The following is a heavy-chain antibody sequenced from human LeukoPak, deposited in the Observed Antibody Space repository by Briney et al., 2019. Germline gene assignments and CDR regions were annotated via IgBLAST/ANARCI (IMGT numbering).Heavy chain of an antibody. CDR1: GFTVSSNY. D-gene: IGHD4-17*01. Sequence: GGSLRLSCAASGFTVSSNYMSEVRPAPGRGLEGVSVIYNGGSTYYADSVKGRFTISRDNSKNTLYLQMNSLRAEDTAVYYCARTSGYGDYGLSYSGMDVWGQGTTVTVSS. CDR2: IYNGGST. CDR3: ARTSGYGDYGLSYSGMDV. V-gene: IGHV3-53*01. J-gene: IGHJ6*02.